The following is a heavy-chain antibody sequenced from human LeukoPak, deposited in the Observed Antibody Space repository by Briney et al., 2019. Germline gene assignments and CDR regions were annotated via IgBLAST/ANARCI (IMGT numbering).Heavy chain of an antibody. CDR2: ISGGGDYI. D-gene: IGHD5-18*01. V-gene: IGHV3-23*01. CDR1: GFTSSSYA. Sequence: GGSLRLSCAASGFTSSSYAMTWVRRAPGKGLEWVSAISGGGDYIYYGDSVKGRFTSSRDNSESTLYLQMNNLRAEDTAVYYCAKNRGTGMAFYDHWGQGTQVTVSS. J-gene: IGHJ4*02. CDR3: AKNRGTGMAFYDH.